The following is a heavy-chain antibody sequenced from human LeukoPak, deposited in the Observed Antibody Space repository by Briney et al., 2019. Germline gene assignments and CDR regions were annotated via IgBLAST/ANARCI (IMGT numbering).Heavy chain of an antibody. CDR3: AAGGQWLVDGAFDI. D-gene: IGHD6-19*01. J-gene: IGHJ3*02. CDR1: GFTFTSSA. Sequence: GASVKVSCKASGFTFTSSAMQWVRQARGQRPEWIGWIVVGSGNTNYAQKFQERVTITRDMSTSTAYMELSSLRSEDTAVYYCAAGGQWLVDGAFDIWGQGTMVTVSS. CDR2: IVVGSGNT. V-gene: IGHV1-58*02.